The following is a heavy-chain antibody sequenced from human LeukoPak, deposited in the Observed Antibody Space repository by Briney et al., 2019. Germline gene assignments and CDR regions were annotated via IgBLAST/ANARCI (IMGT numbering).Heavy chain of an antibody. CDR1: GYTFTSYD. J-gene: IGHJ5*02. Sequence: RASVRVSCKASGYTFTSYDINWVRQATGQGLEWMGWMNPNSGITGYAQKFQGRVTMTRNTSISTAYMELSSLRSEDTAVYYCARGRGSGSYYLWFDPWGQGTLVTVSS. D-gene: IGHD3-10*01. CDR2: MNPNSGIT. V-gene: IGHV1-8*01. CDR3: ARGRGSGSYYLWFDP.